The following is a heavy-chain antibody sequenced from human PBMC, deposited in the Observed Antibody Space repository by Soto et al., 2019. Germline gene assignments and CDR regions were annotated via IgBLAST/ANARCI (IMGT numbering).Heavy chain of an antibody. CDR1: SISTYY. Sequence: SETLSLTCTVDSISTYYWNWIRQPPGKGLEWIGYIYYLGRTNYNSSLKSRITMSIDTSKNQFSLKLSSVTAADTAVYYCASIYDSSGYYYGNNWFDPWGQGTLVTVSS. V-gene: IGHV4-59*12. CDR2: IYYLGRT. J-gene: IGHJ5*02. CDR3: ASIYDSSGYYYGNNWFDP. D-gene: IGHD3-22*01.